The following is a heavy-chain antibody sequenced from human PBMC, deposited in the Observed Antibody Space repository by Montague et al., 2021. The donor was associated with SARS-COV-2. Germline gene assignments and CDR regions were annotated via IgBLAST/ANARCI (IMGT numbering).Heavy chain of an antibody. D-gene: IGHD2-8*01. V-gene: IGHV4-38-2*02. CDR2: IWHGGST. Sequence: LSLPCTFSGYSITHAYYWGWIRQPPGKGLEWIGNIWHGGSTXYNTSLKSRVTISVDTSNNQFSLKLTSATAADTAVYYCARTSQYCTPTNCYLPNAMDVWGQGTTVTVSS. J-gene: IGHJ6*02. CDR3: ARTSQYCTPTNCYLPNAMDV. CDR1: GYSITHAYY.